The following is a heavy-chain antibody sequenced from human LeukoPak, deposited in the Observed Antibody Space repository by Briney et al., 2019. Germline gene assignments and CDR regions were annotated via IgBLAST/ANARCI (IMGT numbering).Heavy chain of an antibody. J-gene: IGHJ4*02. V-gene: IGHV4-30-2*02. CDR1: GGSISSGGYS. CDR2: IYHSGST. Sequence: SETLSLTCAVSGGSISSGGYSWSWIRQPPGKGLEWIGYIYHSGSTYYSPSLKSRVTISVDRSKNQFSLKLSSVTAADTAVYYCATSIVGATDFDYWGQGTLVTVSS. D-gene: IGHD1-26*01. CDR3: ATSIVGATDFDY.